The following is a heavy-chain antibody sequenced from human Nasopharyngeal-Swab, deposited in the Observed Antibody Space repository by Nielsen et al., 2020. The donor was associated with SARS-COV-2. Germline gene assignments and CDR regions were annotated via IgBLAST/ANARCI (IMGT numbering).Heavy chain of an antibody. D-gene: IGHD3-10*01. CDR2: LSYDGSNK. CDR3: AKDMAYYYGMDV. V-gene: IGHV3-30-3*01. J-gene: IGHJ6*02. Sequence: GESLKISCAASGFTFSSYAMHWVRQAPGKGLEWVAVLSYDGSNKYYADSVKGRFTISRDNAKNSLYLQMNSLRAEDTALYYCAKDMAYYYGMDVWGQGTTVTVSS. CDR1: GFTFSSYA.